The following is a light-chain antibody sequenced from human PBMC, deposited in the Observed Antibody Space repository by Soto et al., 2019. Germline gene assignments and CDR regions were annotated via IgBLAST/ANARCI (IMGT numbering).Light chain of an antibody. CDR2: AAS. J-gene: IGKJ1*01. CDR1: QSIGNY. CDR3: QQYNSYLRT. V-gene: IGKV1-39*01. Sequence: DIQMTQSPSSLSASVGDRVTITCRASQSIGNYLNWYRQKPGKAPELLIYAASILQSEVPSRFRGSGSGTDFSLTISSLQPDDFATYYCQQYNSYLRTFGQGTKVEIK.